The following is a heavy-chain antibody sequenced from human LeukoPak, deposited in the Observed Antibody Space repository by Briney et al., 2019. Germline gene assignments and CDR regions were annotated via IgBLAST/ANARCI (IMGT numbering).Heavy chain of an antibody. D-gene: IGHD6-19*01. V-gene: IGHV3-48*03. CDR3: AKASRQAAVASPLDY. J-gene: IGHJ4*02. Sequence: GGSLRLSCAASGFTFSSYEMNWVRQAPGKGLEWVSYISGSGSTIYYADSVKGRFTISRDNSKDTLFLQMNSLKADDTALYYCAKASRQAAVASPLDYWGQGSLVTVSS. CDR1: GFTFSSYE. CDR2: ISGSGSTI.